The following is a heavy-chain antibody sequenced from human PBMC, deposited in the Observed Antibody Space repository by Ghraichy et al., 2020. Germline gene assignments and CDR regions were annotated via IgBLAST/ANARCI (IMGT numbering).Heavy chain of an antibody. CDR3: ARVTPSIVVVPAAIVWFDP. CDR1: GGSISSYY. CDR2: IYYSGST. V-gene: IGHV4-59*01. J-gene: IGHJ5*02. D-gene: IGHD2-2*02. Sequence: SQTLSLTCTVSGGSISSYYWSWIRQPPGKGLEWIGYIYYSGSTNYNPSLKSRVTISVDTSKNQFSLKLSSVTAADTAVYYCARVTPSIVVVPAAIVWFDPWGQGTLVTVSS.